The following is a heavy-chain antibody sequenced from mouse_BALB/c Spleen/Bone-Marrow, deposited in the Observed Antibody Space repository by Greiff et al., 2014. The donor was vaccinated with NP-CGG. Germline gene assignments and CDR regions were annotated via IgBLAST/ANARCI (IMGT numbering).Heavy chain of an antibody. CDR1: GYTFTSYW. J-gene: IGHJ4*01. CDR3: ALIYYGNYDYAMDY. CDR2: IDPSDSYT. V-gene: IGHV1-69*02. Sequence: VHLVESGAELVKPGASVKLSCKASGYTFTSYWMHWVKQRPGQGLEWIGEIDPSDSYTNYNQKFKGKATLTVDKSSSTAYMQLSSLTSEDSAVYYCALIYYGNYDYAMDYWGQGTSVTVSS. D-gene: IGHD2-1*01.